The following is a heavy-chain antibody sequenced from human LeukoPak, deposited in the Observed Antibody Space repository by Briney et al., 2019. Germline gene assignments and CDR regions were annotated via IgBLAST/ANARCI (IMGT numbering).Heavy chain of an antibody. J-gene: IGHJ4*02. V-gene: IGHV3-23*01. CDR1: GFTFSTFA. D-gene: IGHD5-18*01. CDR3: AKDRGYSYGISEY. Sequence: GGALRLSCVASGFTFSTFARNWVRQAPGKGLEWVSTISGTGRSTYYADSVKGQFTISRDNSKNTLYLQMNSLRAEDTAVYYCAKDRGYSYGISEYWGPGTLVTVSS. CDR2: ISGTGRST.